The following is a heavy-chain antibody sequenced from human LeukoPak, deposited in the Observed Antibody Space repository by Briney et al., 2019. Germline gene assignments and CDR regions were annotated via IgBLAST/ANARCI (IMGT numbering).Heavy chain of an antibody. J-gene: IGHJ6*03. Sequence: SETLSLTCTLSGGSISSGSYYWSWIRQPAGKGLEWIGRIYTSGSINYNPSLKSRVTISVDTSKNQFSLKLSSVTAADTAVYYCARHYCSSTSCYTNYYYYMDVWGKGTTVTVSS. D-gene: IGHD2-2*02. CDR2: IYTSGSI. CDR1: GGSISSGSYY. CDR3: ARHYCSSTSCYTNYYYYMDV. V-gene: IGHV4-61*02.